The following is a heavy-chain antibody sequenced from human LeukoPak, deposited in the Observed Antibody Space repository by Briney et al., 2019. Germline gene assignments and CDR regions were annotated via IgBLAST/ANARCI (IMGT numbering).Heavy chain of an antibody. CDR3: ARELAVAGTVDY. Sequence: GGSLRLSCAASGFTVSSNYMSWVRQAPGKGLEWVSVIYSGGSTYYADSVKGRFTISRDNSKNTLYLQMNSLRAEDTAVYYCARELAVAGTVDYWGQGTLVTVSS. V-gene: IGHV3-53*01. J-gene: IGHJ4*02. CDR2: IYSGGST. D-gene: IGHD6-19*01. CDR1: GFTVSSNY.